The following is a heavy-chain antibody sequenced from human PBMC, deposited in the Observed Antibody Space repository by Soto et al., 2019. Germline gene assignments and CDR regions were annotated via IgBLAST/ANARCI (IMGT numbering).Heavy chain of an antibody. Sequence: GGSLRLSCAASGFTFSSYGMHWVRQAPGKGLEWLSYISGNGNTIYYADSVKGRFTVSRDNAKNLLYLQMNSLRVEDTAVYYCAASAVVAAHHWGQGALVTVSS. CDR2: ISGNGNTI. CDR3: AASAVVAAHH. V-gene: IGHV3-48*04. J-gene: IGHJ5*02. CDR1: GFTFSSYG. D-gene: IGHD2-15*01.